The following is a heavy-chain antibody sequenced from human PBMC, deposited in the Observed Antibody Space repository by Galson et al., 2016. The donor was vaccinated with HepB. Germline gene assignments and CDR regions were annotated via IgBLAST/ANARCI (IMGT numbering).Heavy chain of an antibody. Sequence: SLRLSCAASGFRFTDYYMSWIRQAPGKGLEWVSYVRNYGTTIYKADSVRGRFTISRDDANRYVYLQMNGLRADNTAVYYCVRGSWTYDQWGQGTLVTVSS. D-gene: IGHD2-15*01. CDR2: VRNYGTTI. CDR1: GFRFTDYY. CDR3: VRGSWTYDQ. V-gene: IGHV3-11*01. J-gene: IGHJ5*02.